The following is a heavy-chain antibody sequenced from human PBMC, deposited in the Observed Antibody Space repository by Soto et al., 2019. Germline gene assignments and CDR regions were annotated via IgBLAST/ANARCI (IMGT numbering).Heavy chain of an antibody. Sequence: QVQLVQSGAEVKKPGASVKVSCKASGYTFTSYAMHWVRQAPGQRLEWMGWINAGNCNTKYSQKFQGRVTITRDTSASTAYMELSRLRSEDTAVYYCAKSATVPAAIAYWGQGTLVTVSS. CDR2: INAGNCNT. V-gene: IGHV1-3*01. D-gene: IGHD2-2*02. CDR1: GYTFTSYA. CDR3: AKSATVPAAIAY. J-gene: IGHJ4*02.